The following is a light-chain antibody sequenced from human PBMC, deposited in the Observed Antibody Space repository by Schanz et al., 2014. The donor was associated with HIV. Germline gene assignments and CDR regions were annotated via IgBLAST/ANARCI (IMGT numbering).Light chain of an antibody. J-gene: IGKJ1*01. CDR1: QSLSSKY. V-gene: IGKV3-11*01. Sequence: EIVVTQSPGTLSLSPGEGATLSCRASQSLSSKYLAWFQQKPGQTPRLLIYGASNRATGIPARFSGSGSGTDFTLTISSLEPEDFAVYYCQQRSKWPQTFGQGTKVEI. CDR2: GAS. CDR3: QQRSKWPQT.